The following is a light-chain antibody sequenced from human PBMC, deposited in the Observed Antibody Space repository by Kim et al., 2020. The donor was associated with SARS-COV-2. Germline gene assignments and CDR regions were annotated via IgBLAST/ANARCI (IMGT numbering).Light chain of an antibody. J-gene: IGLJ3*02. CDR3: QSYDSSLSGWV. V-gene: IGLV1-40*01. CDR1: TSNIGSGYD. CDR2: NNN. Sequence: QWVTLSGTGRTSNIGSGYDVHWYQPLPQPAPKLLIHNNNKRPSGVPDRFSGFKSGPSASLAIAGLQAEDEADYYCQSYDSSLSGWVFGGGTQLTVL.